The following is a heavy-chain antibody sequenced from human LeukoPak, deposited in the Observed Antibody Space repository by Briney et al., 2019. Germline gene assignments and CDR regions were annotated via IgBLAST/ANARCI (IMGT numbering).Heavy chain of an antibody. V-gene: IGHV3-23*01. D-gene: IGHD3-3*01. Sequence: GGSLRLSCAASGFTFSNYAMSWVRQAAGEGLEWVSGISPSSGSTYYADSVKGRFTISTDNAKNTLYLQMNSLRAEDTAVYYCAKHYDYWAGFYTYGYWGQGTLVTVSS. J-gene: IGHJ4*02. CDR2: ISPSSGST. CDR1: GFTFSNYA. CDR3: AKHYDYWAGFYTYGY.